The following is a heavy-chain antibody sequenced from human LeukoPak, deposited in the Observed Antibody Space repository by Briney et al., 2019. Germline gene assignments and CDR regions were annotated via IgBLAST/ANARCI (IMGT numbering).Heavy chain of an antibody. Sequence: PGGSLRLSCAASGSTFSSYSMNWVRQAPGKGLEWVSAISGSGGSTYYADSVKGRFTISRDNSKNTLYLQMNSLRAEDTAVYYCARSAGSSSEGSPFDYWGQGTLVTVSS. D-gene: IGHD6-6*01. CDR2: ISGSGGST. CDR3: ARSAGSSSEGSPFDY. V-gene: IGHV3-23*01. J-gene: IGHJ4*02. CDR1: GSTFSSYS.